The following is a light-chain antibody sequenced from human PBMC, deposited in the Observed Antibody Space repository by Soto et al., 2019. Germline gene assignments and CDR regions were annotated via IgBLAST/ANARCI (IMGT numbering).Light chain of an antibody. CDR2: AAS. J-gene: IGKJ1*01. Sequence: IQLTQSPSSLSASVGDRVTITCRASQDIRSALGWYQQKPGKVPKLLIYAASTLQSGVPSRFSGSRSGKDFTLTISSLQPEDFATYYCLLDFSYFWAFGQGTKVDIK. V-gene: IGKV1-6*01. CDR3: LLDFSYFWA. CDR1: QDIRSA.